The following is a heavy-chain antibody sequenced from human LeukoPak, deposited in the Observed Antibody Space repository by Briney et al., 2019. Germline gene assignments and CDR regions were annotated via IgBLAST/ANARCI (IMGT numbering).Heavy chain of an antibody. D-gene: IGHD6-19*01. Sequence: SETLSLTCAVYGGSFSGYYWSWIRQPPGKGLEWIGEINHSGSTNYNPSLKSRVTISVDTSKNQFSLKLSSVTAADTAVYYCARPRPGIAVAGTRHFDYWGQGTLVTASS. CDR1: GGSFSGYY. V-gene: IGHV4-34*01. J-gene: IGHJ4*02. CDR2: INHSGST. CDR3: ARPRPGIAVAGTRHFDY.